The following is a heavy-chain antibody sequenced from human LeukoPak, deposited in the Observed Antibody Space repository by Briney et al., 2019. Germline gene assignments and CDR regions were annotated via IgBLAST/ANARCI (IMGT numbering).Heavy chain of an antibody. CDR2: IWYDGSNK. V-gene: IGHV3-33*01. Sequence: GGSLRLSCAASGFTFSSYGMHWVRQAPGKGLEWVAFIWYDGSNKYYAAPVEGRFTISRDNSKNTLYLQMNSLRAEDTAVYYCASGRTNYPYFDYWGQGTLVTVSS. D-gene: IGHD1-7*01. CDR3: ASGRTNYPYFDY. J-gene: IGHJ4*02. CDR1: GFTFSSYG.